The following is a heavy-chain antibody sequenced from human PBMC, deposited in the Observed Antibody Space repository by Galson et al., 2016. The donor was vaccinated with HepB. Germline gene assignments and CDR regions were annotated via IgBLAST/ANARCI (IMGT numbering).Heavy chain of an antibody. V-gene: IGHV4-34*01. J-gene: IGHJ1*01. CDR1: GGMFSGFY. D-gene: IGHD3-9*01. CDR2: IHYSGST. Sequence: SETLSLTCAVHGGMFSGFYWSWVRQTPGRGLEWIGEIHYSGSTTHNPSLKSRDTISLDTSKIQFYLQMTSVTAADTAMYYCARVRRGRYGEKARYFQHWGQGNLVTVSS. CDR3: ARVRRGRYGEKARYFQH.